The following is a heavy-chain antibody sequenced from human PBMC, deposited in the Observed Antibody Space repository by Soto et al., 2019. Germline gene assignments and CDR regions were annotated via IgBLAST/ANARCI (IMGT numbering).Heavy chain of an antibody. Sequence: PGGSLRLSWAASGFTFSSYGMHWVRQAPGKGLEWVAVISYDGSNKYYAGSVKGRFTISRDNSKNTLYPQMNSLRAEDTAVYYCAKDGGRMATMRHFDYWGQGT. CDR2: ISYDGSNK. CDR3: AKDGGRMATMRHFDY. CDR1: GFTFSSYG. V-gene: IGHV3-30*18. D-gene: IGHD5-12*01. J-gene: IGHJ4*02.